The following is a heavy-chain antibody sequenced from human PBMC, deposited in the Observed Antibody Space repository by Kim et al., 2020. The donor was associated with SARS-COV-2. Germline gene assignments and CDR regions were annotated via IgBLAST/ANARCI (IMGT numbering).Heavy chain of an antibody. CDR3: ARPFVDDYGGNPDAFDI. Sequence: SETLSLTCAVYGGSFSGYYWSWIRQPPGKGLEWIGEINHSGSTNYNPSLKSRVTISVDTSKNQFSLKLSSVTAADTAVYYCARPFVDDYGGNPDAFDIWGQGTMVTVSS. V-gene: IGHV4-34*01. J-gene: IGHJ3*02. D-gene: IGHD4-17*01. CDR1: GGSFSGYY. CDR2: INHSGST.